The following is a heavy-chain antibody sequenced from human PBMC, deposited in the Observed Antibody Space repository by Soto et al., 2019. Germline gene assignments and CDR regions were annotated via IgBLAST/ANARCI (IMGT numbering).Heavy chain of an antibody. V-gene: IGHV3-48*01. J-gene: IGHJ4*02. D-gene: IGHD6-19*01. CDR1: GFTFSRYS. CDR2: IHHRGSTV. CDR3: ARDLSEQCLDY. Sequence: PGGSLRLSCAASGFTFSRYSINWVRQAPGKGLEWISYIHHRGSTVYYADTVKGRFTISRDNAKNSVILQMNSLRAEDTAIYYCARDLSEQCLDYWGQGTLVTVSS.